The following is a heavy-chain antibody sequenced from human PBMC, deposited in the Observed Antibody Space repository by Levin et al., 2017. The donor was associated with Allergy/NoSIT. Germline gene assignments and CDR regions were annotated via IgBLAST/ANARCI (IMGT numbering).Heavy chain of an antibody. V-gene: IGHV4-59*08. CDR3: ARHVYPDGSPFDS. CDR1: GGSISSYH. J-gene: IGHJ4*02. Sequence: PSETLSLTCSVSGGSISSYHWSWIRQSPGKGLEWIGHFYYSGSTNYNPSLRSRVTISVDTSKNQFSLKLTSVTAADTAVYYCARHVYPDGSPFDSWGLGSLVTVSS. CDR2: FYYSGST. D-gene: IGHD3-10*01.